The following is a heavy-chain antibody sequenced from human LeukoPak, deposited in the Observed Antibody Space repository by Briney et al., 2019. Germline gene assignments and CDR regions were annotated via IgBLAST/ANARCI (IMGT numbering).Heavy chain of an antibody. J-gene: IGHJ4*02. D-gene: IGHD2-15*01. V-gene: IGHV3-7*01. Sequence: GGSLRLSCADSGFSFSNSWMTWVRQAPGKGLEWVANIKQDGSEKYYVDSVKGRFTISRDNAKNSLYLQMNSLRAEDMAVYYCATALVGAAFDYWGQGTLVTVSS. CDR3: ATALVGAAFDY. CDR2: IKQDGSEK. CDR1: GFSFSNSW.